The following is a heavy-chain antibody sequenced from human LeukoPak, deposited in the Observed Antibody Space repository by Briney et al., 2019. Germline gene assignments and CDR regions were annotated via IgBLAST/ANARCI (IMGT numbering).Heavy chain of an antibody. D-gene: IGHD2-21*01. CDR2: ISSSKTDI. J-gene: IGHJ4*02. CDR3: ATTVVIATTEAFDI. CDR1: GFTFNTYN. Sequence: GGSLRLSCAASGFTFNTYNMNWVRQAPGKGLEWVSSISSSKTDIYYADSVRGRFTISRDNVKNSLYLQMNSLRAEDTAVYYCATTVVIATTEAFDIWGQGTLVTVSS. V-gene: IGHV3-21*01.